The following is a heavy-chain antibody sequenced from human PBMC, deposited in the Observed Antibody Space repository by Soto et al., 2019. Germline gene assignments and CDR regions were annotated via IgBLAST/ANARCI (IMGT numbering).Heavy chain of an antibody. Sequence: GGSLRLSCAASGFTFSSYSMNWVRQAPGKGLEWVSYISSSSSTIYYADSVKGRFTISRDNAKNSLYLQMNSLRDEDTAVYYCARDEAVFDYGDYAGGGMDNWFDPWGQGTLVTVSS. CDR2: ISSSSSTI. CDR1: GFTFSSYS. V-gene: IGHV3-48*02. CDR3: ARDEAVFDYGDYAGGGMDNWFDP. D-gene: IGHD4-17*01. J-gene: IGHJ5*02.